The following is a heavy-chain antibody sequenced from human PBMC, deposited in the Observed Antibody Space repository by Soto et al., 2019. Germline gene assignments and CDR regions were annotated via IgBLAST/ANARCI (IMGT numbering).Heavy chain of an antibody. CDR3: AWGDSGSKVHY. V-gene: IGHV4-31*03. D-gene: IGHD2-2*01. CDR2: IYESGST. Sequence: QVQLQESGPGLVKPSQTLSLTCTVSGGSISSGGYCWSWIRQHPGKGLEWIGYIYESGSTYYNPSLQSRVTISVDTSKNQFSLELTSVTAADTSLYYCAWGDSGSKVHYWGQGTLVTVSS. J-gene: IGHJ4*02. CDR1: GGSISSGGYC.